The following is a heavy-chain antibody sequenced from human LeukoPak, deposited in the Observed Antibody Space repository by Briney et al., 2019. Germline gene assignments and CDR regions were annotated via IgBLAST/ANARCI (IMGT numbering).Heavy chain of an antibody. CDR3: ASSYYDFWSGYIGGYYYYMDV. J-gene: IGHJ6*03. Sequence: ASVKVSCKASGYTFTSYGISWVRQAPGQGLEWMGWISAYNGNTNYAQKLQGRVTTTTDTSTSTAYMELRSLRSDDTAVYYCASSYYDFWSGYIGGYYYYMDVWGKGTTVTVSS. V-gene: IGHV1-18*01. CDR1: GYTFTSYG. D-gene: IGHD3-3*01. CDR2: ISAYNGNT.